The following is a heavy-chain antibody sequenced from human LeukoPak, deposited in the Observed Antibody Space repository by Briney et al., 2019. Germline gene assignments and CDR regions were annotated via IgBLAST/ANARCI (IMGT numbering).Heavy chain of an antibody. V-gene: IGHV3-23*01. CDR2: ISGSGGST. Sequence: GGSLRLSCAASGFTFSSYAMHWVRQAPGKGLEWVSAISGSGGSTHYADSVKGRFTISRDNSKNTLYLQMNSLRAEDTAVYYCAKDRHPYSSVDSYFDYWGQGTLVTVSS. CDR1: GFTFSSYA. D-gene: IGHD6-19*01. J-gene: IGHJ4*02. CDR3: AKDRHPYSSVDSYFDY.